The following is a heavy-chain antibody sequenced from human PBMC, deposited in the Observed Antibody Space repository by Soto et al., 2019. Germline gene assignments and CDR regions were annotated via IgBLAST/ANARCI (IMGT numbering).Heavy chain of an antibody. CDR2: IYASGSP. CDR3: ARGVGSSPPQY. V-gene: IGHV4-59*02. CDR1: GGSVSVYY. Sequence: PSETLSLTRTISGGSVSVYYWSWIRQSTGQGLEWIGYIYASGSPYYNPSLRSRVTISADTSKNQISLKLTSPTAADTAVYYCARGVGSSPPQYWGRGTLVTVSS. J-gene: IGHJ4*02. D-gene: IGHD1-26*01.